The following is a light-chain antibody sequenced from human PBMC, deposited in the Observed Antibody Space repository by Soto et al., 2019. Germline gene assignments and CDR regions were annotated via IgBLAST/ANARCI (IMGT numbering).Light chain of an antibody. CDR1: SCDVGNYNL. CDR3: CSYAGSSTFLV. J-gene: IGLJ2*01. V-gene: IGLV2-23*02. CDR2: EVS. Sequence: QSVLTQPASVSGSPGQSITISCTGTSCDVGNYNLVSWYQQHPGKAPKLMIYEVSKRPSGVSNRFSGSKSGNTASLTISGLQAEDEADYYCCSYAGSSTFLVFGGGTKVTVL.